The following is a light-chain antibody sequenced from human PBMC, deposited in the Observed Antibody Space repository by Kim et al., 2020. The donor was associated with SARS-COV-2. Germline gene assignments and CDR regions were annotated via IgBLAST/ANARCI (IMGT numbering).Light chain of an antibody. CDR2: KDS. Sequence: APGKTGRITGGGNNIGSKSVHGYQQEQGRAPVLVIYKDSDRPSGSPERFSGSNSGNTATLTISRVEAGDEADYYCQVWDSSSDHVVFGGGTQLTVL. J-gene: IGLJ2*01. CDR1: NIGSKS. V-gene: IGLV3-21*04. CDR3: QVWDSSSDHVV.